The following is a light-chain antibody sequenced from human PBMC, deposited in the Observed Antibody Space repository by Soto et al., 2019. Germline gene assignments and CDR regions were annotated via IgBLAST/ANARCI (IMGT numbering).Light chain of an antibody. CDR2: KAS. CDR1: QSISSW. CDR3: QQYKSRYT. V-gene: IGKV1-5*03. J-gene: IGKJ2*01. Sequence: IQMTQSPSTLSASVGDRVTITCRASQSISSWLAWYQQKPGKAPKLLIYKASSLESGVPSRFSGSGSGTEFTLTIRSLQPDDFATYYCQQYKSRYTFGQGTKLEMK.